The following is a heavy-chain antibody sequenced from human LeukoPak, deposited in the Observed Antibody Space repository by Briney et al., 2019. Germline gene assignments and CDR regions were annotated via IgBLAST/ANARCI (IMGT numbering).Heavy chain of an antibody. CDR3: ARDPRYYDFWSGYYNSNPYYFDY. D-gene: IGHD3-3*01. CDR1: GYTFTGYY. V-gene: IGHV1-2*06. J-gene: IGHJ4*02. CDR2: IDPNSGGT. Sequence: GASVKVSCKASGYTFTGYYMHWVRQAPGQGLEWMGRIDPNSGGTNYAQKFQGRVTMTRDTSTSTAYMELRSLRSDDTAVYYCARDPRYYDFWSGYYNSNPYYFDYWGQGTLVTVSS.